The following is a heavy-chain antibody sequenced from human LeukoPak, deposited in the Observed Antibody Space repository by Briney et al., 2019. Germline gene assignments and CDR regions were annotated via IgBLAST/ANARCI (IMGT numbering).Heavy chain of an antibody. J-gene: IGHJ4*02. CDR3: ARGGGAAAGT. CDR2: IDDSGGT. V-gene: IGHV4-34*01. D-gene: IGHD6-13*01. Sequence: SETLSLTCAVYGGSFSGYYWSWTRQPPGKGLEWIGEIDDSGGTNYNPSLKSRVTISVDTSKNQFSLRLDSVTAADTAVYYCARGGGAAAGTWGQGTLVTVSS. CDR1: GGSFSGYY.